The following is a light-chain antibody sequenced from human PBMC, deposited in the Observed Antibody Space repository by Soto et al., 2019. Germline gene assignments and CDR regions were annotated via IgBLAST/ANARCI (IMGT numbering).Light chain of an antibody. J-gene: IGKJ1*01. V-gene: IGKV3-20*01. CDR2: DAS. Sequence: ENVLTQSPGTLSLSPGARATLSCRASQSVGYSLAWYQQRPGQAPTLLISDASTRAPGIPDRFSGSGSGTDFTLTISRLEPEDFAVYYCQQYGSSPWTFGQGTKVEIK. CDR1: QSVGYS. CDR3: QQYGSSPWT.